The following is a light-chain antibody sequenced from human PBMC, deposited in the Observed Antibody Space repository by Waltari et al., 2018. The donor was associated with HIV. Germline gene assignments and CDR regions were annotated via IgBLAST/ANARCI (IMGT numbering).Light chain of an antibody. CDR1: RSNTGRQP. CDR3: SAWDDSLNGLV. CDR2: SNN. Sequence: QSVLTQPPSASGTPGQGVTLSVSGSRSNTGRQPVNWYQQRPGTAPQLLLYSNNQRPSGLPDRFYGSKSGTSASLAINGLQSADEADYYCSAWDDSLNGLVFGTGTKVTVL. J-gene: IGLJ1*01. V-gene: IGLV1-44*01.